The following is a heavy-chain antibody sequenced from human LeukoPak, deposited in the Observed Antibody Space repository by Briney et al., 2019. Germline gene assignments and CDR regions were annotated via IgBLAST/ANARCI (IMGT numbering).Heavy chain of an antibody. CDR1: GGTFSSYA. D-gene: IGHD1-1*01. CDR3: ARDAPPSQTGTSPY. Sequence: ASVKVSCKASGGTFSSYAISWVRQAPGQGLEWMGRIIPILGIANYAQKFQGRVTITADKSTSTAYMELSSLRSEDTAVYYCARDAPPSQTGTSPYWGQGTLVTVSS. CDR2: IIPILGIA. J-gene: IGHJ4*02. V-gene: IGHV1-69*04.